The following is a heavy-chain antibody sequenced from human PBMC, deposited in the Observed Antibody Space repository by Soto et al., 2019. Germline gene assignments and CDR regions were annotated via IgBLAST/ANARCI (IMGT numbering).Heavy chain of an antibody. CDR1: GGSISSGDYY. CDR2: IYYSGRT. D-gene: IGHD2-2*02. V-gene: IGHV4-30-4*01. J-gene: IGHJ5*02. Sequence: QVQLQESGPGLVKPSQTLSLTCTVSGGSISSGDYYWSWIRKPPGKGLEWIGYIYYSGRTYYNPSLKSRVTISLDPSKNQFSLKLSSVTAAVTAVYYCARASAGGFSQTLLYRGNNWFDHWGQGTLVTVSS. CDR3: ARASAGGFSQTLLYRGNNWFDH.